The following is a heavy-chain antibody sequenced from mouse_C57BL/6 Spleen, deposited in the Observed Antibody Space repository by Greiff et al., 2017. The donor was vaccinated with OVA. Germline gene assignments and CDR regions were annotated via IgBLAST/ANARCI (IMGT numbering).Heavy chain of an antibody. CDR1: GYTFTSYW. Sequence: QVQLQQPGAELVKPGASVKLSCKASGYTFTSYWMQWVKQRPGQGLEWIGEIDPSDSYTNYNQKFKGKATLTVDTSSSTAYMQLSSLTSEDSAVYYYARFYYDYVYAMDYWGQGTSVTVSS. D-gene: IGHD2-4*01. CDR2: IDPSDSYT. CDR3: ARFYYDYVYAMDY. V-gene: IGHV1-50*01. J-gene: IGHJ4*01.